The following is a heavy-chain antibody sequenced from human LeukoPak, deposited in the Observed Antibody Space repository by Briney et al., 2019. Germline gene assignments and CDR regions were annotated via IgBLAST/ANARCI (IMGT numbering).Heavy chain of an antibody. CDR3: ARGITGTTVLFDI. CDR1: GGSFSGYY. J-gene: IGHJ3*02. CDR2: INHSGST. Sequence: PSETLSLTCAVYGGSFSGYYWSWIRQPPGKGLEWIGEINHSGSTNYNPSLKSRVTISVDTSKNQFSLKLSSVTAADTAVYYCARGITGTTVLFDIWGQGTMVTVSS. D-gene: IGHD1-7*01. V-gene: IGHV4-34*01.